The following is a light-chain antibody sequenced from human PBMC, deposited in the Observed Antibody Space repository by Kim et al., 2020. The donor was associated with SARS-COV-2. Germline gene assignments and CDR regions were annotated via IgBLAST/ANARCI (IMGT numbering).Light chain of an antibody. V-gene: IGLV3-1*01. CDR3: QAWDYTTAV. CDR1: ELGEKY. Sequence: SPGQTASIPCSGDELGEKYTSWYQHKTGQSPVVVIYQHTKRPSGIPERFSGSSSGNTATLTISGTQALDESEYYCQAWDYTTAVFGGGTQLTVL. CDR2: QHT. J-gene: IGLJ3*02.